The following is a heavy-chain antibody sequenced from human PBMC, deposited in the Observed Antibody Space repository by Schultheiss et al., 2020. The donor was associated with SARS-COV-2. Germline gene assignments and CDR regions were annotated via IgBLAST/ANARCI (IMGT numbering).Heavy chain of an antibody. J-gene: IGHJ6*02. CDR2: ISAYNGNT. D-gene: IGHD3-10*01. Sequence: ASVKVSCKASGYTFTSYGISWVRQAPGQGLEWMGWISAYNGNTNYAQKLQGRVTMTTDTSTSTAYMELRSLRSDDTAVYYCAREIPGDNVLWFGQYHPADYYYYGMDVWGQGTTVTVSS. CDR1: GYTFTSYG. V-gene: IGHV1-18*01. CDR3: AREIPGDNVLWFGQYHPADYYYYGMDV.